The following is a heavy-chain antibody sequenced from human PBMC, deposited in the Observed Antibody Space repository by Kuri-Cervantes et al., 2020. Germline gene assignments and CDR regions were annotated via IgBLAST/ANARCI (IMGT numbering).Heavy chain of an antibody. CDR3: ARGDVVPAAISFYYYMDV. J-gene: IGHJ6*03. V-gene: IGHV1-46*01. Sequence: ASVKVSCKASGGTFSSYAISWVRQAPGQGLEWMGIINPSGGSTSYAQKFQGRVTMTRDTSISTAYMELSSLRSEDTAVYYCARGDVVPAAISFYYYMDVWGKGTTVTVSS. CDR2: INPSGGST. CDR1: GGTFSSYA. D-gene: IGHD2-2*02.